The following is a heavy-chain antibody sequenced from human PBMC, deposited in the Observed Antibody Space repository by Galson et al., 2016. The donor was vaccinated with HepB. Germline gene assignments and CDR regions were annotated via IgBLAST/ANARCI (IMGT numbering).Heavy chain of an antibody. J-gene: IGHJ6*04. V-gene: IGHV1-24*01. CDR1: GYTLIGLS. D-gene: IGHD6-6*01. Sequence: VMVSCKVSGYTLIGLSMHWVRQAPGKGLEWMGGFDPEDGEAKYAQKFQDRVTLTEEISTDTGYMELRCVRSDDTAFYYCVTDNPFRAARRGEGPYGMDVWGEGTTVIVSS. CDR3: VTDNPFRAARRGEGPYGMDV. CDR2: FDPEDGEA.